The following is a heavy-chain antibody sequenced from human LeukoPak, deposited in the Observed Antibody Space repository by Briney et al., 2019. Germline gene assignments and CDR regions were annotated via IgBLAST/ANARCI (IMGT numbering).Heavy chain of an antibody. V-gene: IGHV3-21*01. CDR2: ISSSSSYI. CDR1: GFTFSSYS. J-gene: IGHJ4*02. D-gene: IGHD3-3*01. Sequence: GGSLRLSCAASGFTFSSYSMNWVRQAPGKGLEWVSSISSSSSYIYYADSVKGRFTISRDNAKNSLYLQMNSLRAEDTAVYYCARGGVLRFLEWLSFDDYWGQGTLVTVSS. CDR3: ARGGVLRFLEWLSFDDY.